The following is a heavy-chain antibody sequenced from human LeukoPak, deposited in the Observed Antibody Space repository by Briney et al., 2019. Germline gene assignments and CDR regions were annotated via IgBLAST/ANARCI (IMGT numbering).Heavy chain of an antibody. Sequence: GESLRISCKGSGYMFPNHWSGGGREMGGGGLGLMGIIYPGGSDTRYNPSIHGQVTISADKSMTTAYIEWHSLEASDTAMYFCAKSGGSRPLYFDSWGQGTLVTVSS. D-gene: IGHD2-15*01. J-gene: IGHJ4*02. CDR2: IYPGGSDT. CDR1: GYMFPNHW. CDR3: AKSGGSRPLYFDS. V-gene: IGHV5-51*01.